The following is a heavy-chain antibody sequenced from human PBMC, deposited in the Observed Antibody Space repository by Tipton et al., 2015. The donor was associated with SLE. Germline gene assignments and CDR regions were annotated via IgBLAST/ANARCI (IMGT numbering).Heavy chain of an antibody. D-gene: IGHD3-3*01. Sequence: SLRLSCAASGFTFSSYGMHWVRQAPGKGLEWVAFIRYDGSNKYYADSVKGRFTISRDNSENTLYLQMSSLRAEDTAVYYCVKGHYDFWSGYGFDYWGQGTLVTVSS. CDR1: GFTFSSYG. CDR3: VKGHYDFWSGYGFDY. V-gene: IGHV3-30*02. CDR2: IRYDGSNK. J-gene: IGHJ4*02.